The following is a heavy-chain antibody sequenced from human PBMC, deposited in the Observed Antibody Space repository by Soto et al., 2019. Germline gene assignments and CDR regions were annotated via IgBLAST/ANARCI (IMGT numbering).Heavy chain of an antibody. D-gene: IGHD1-26*01. CDR1: GFTFSSYA. V-gene: IGHV3-30-3*01. Sequence: QVQLVESGGGVVQPGRSLRLSCAASGFTFSSYAMHWVRQAPGKGLEWVAVISYDGSNKYYADSVKGRFTISRDNSKNTLYLPMNSLRAEDTAVYYCATHIVGATDYWGQGTLVTVSS. CDR2: ISYDGSNK. CDR3: ATHIVGATDY. J-gene: IGHJ4*02.